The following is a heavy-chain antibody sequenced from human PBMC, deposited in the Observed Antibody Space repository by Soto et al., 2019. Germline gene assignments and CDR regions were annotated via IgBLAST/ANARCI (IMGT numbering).Heavy chain of an antibody. J-gene: IGHJ4*02. CDR2: INHSGST. CDR1: DGSMNSDSSY. Sequence: QLQLQESGPGLVKPSETLSLTCRVSDGSMNSDSSYWGWIRQPPGKGLEWIGVINHSGSTYHNLSLKGRVTMSVDASRNQFSVKLTCMTAADTAVYYCARLGGYVSVGYYYLWDSWGQGTLVTVSS. V-gene: IGHV4-39*01. D-gene: IGHD3-22*01. CDR3: ARLGGYVSVGYYYLWDS.